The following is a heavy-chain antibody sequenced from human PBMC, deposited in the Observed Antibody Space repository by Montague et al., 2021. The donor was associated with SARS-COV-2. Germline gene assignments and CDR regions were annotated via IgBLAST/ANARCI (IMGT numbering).Heavy chain of an antibody. CDR3: ARVLSHRAIFGVVIINGMDV. CDR2: IYYSGST. J-gene: IGHJ6*02. D-gene: IGHD3-3*01. CDR1: GGSISSGGYY. V-gene: IGHV4-31*03. Sequence: TLSLTCIVSGGSISSGGYYWSWIRQHPGKGLEWIGYIYYSGSTYYNPSLKSRVTISVDTSKNQFSLKLSSVTAADTAVYYCARVLSHRAIFGVVIINGMDVWGQGTTVTVSS.